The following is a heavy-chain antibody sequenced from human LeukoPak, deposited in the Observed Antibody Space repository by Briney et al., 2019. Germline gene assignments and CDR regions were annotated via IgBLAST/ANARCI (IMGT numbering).Heavy chain of an antibody. CDR3: ARDAEWGIAAAGHFDY. J-gene: IGHJ4*02. V-gene: IGHV3-48*01. CDR1: GFTFSSYS. Sequence: GGSLRLSCAASGFTFSSYSMNWVRQAPGKGLEWVSYISSSSSTIYYADSVKGRFTISRDNAKNSLYLQMNSLRAEDTAVYYCARDAEWGIAAAGHFDYWGQGTLVTVSS. D-gene: IGHD6-13*01. CDR2: ISSSSSTI.